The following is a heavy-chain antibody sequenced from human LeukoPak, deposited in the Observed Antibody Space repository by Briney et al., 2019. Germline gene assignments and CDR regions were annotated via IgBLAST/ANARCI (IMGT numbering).Heavy chain of an antibody. D-gene: IGHD3-16*02. CDR2: ISAYNGNT. CDR3: ARDWVITLGGVIPSDAFDI. V-gene: IGHV1-18*01. CDR1: GYTFTSYG. Sequence: ASVKVSCKASGYTFTSYGISWVRQAPGQGLEWMGWISAYNGNTNYAQKLQGRVTMTTDTSTSTAYMELRSLRSDDTAVYYCARDWVITLGGVIPSDAFDIWGQGTMVTVSS. J-gene: IGHJ3*02.